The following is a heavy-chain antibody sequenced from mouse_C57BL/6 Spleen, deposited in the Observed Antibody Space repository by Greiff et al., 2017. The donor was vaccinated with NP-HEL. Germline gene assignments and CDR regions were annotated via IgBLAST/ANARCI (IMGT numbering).Heavy chain of an antibody. CDR3: ARDEYFDV. J-gene: IGHJ1*03. Sequence: EVHLVESEGGSVQPGSSMKLSCTASGFTFSDYYMAWVRQVPEKGLEWVANINYDGSSTYYLDSLKSRFIISRDNAKNILYLQMSSLKSEDTATYYCARDEYFDVWGTGTTVTVSS. CDR1: GFTFSDYY. V-gene: IGHV5-16*01. CDR2: INYDGSST.